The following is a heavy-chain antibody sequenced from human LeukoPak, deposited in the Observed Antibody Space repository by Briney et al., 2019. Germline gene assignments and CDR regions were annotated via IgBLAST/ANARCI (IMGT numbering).Heavy chain of an antibody. J-gene: IGHJ6*02. CDR3: ARAGDGTPLYYYGMDV. V-gene: IGHV4-61*02. Sequence: SETLSLTCTVAGGSISSGSYYWSWIRQPAGKGLEWIGRIYTSGSTNYNPSLKSRVTISVDTSKNQFSLKLSSVTAADTAVYYCARAGDGTPLYYYGMDVWGQGTTVTVSS. CDR2: IYTSGST. D-gene: IGHD1-1*01. CDR1: GGSISSGSYY.